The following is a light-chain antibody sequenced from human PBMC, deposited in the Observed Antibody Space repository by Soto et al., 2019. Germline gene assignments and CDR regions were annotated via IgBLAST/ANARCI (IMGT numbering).Light chain of an antibody. V-gene: IGKV1-5*01. J-gene: IGKJ1*01. CDR2: DAS. CDR1: QSISSW. Sequence: IQMTQSPSTLSASVGDRVTISCRASQSISSWLAWYQQKPGKAPNLLIYDASSLQSGVPSRFSGIGSATEFTLTISSLQPDDFATYYCQQYNSYSWTFGQGTKVDIK. CDR3: QQYNSYSWT.